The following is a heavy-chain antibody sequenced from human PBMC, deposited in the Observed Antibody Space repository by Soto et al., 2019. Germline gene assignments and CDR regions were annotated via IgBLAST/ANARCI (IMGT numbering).Heavy chain of an antibody. J-gene: IGHJ4*01. Sequence: PGGSLILSCAAAGINFSRAWMSWVRPAPGKGLEWVGRIKSKFDGETIDYAAPVKGRFTISRDDSKNIVYLQMNSLNTEDTAVYYCATGLLRYYAYWGHGTLVTVSS. CDR3: ATGLLRYYAY. CDR2: IKSKFDGETI. V-gene: IGHV3-15*01. CDR1: GINFSRAW. D-gene: IGHD3-9*01.